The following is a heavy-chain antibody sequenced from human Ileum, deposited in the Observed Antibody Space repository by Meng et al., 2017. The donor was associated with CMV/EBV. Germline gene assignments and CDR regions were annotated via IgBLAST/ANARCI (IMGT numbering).Heavy chain of an antibody. Sequence: HRMEAAPGLHRPSASPSLTLTASCAFIGTSSDYCGWTRQPAGKGLGWIVSIYYSGTTYYNPSLMSRVTISVDTSKNQFSLKLSSVTAADTAVYYWARVDGGTGWYFDLWGRGTLVTVSS. CDR2: IYYSGTT. CDR1: CAFIGTSSDY. J-gene: IGHJ2*01. CDR3: ARVDGGTGWYFDL. V-gene: IGHV4-39*07. D-gene: IGHD3/OR15-3a*01.